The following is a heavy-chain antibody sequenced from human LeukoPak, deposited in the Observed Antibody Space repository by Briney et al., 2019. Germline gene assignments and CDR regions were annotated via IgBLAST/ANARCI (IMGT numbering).Heavy chain of an antibody. V-gene: IGHV4-59*01. Sequence: SETLSLTCGVSGGAITNYCWNWIRQAPGKGLEWLGYIYYTGSTTYNPSVKSRITISLDTSKKQISLKLRSVTAADTAVYYCARHGGYCSSTSCYIFGADYYYMDVWGKGTTVTVSS. J-gene: IGHJ6*03. CDR1: GGAITNYC. CDR3: ARHGGYCSSTSCYIFGADYYYMDV. D-gene: IGHD2-2*02. CDR2: IYYTGST.